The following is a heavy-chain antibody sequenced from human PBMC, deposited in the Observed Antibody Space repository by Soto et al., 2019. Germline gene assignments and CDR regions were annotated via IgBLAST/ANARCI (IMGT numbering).Heavy chain of an antibody. CDR1: GFTFSSNA. Sequence: EVQMLDSGGGLVQPGGSLRLSCTASGFTFSSNAMTWVRQAPGKGLEWVSSVSPNGGGTYYADSVRGRLSISRDNSKSTIYLQMDSLRVEDTALYYCAKNGPVDGYFEAFDYWGQGTLVTVSS. CDR3: AKNGPVDGYFEAFDY. V-gene: IGHV3-23*01. D-gene: IGHD3-22*01. J-gene: IGHJ4*02. CDR2: VSPNGGGT.